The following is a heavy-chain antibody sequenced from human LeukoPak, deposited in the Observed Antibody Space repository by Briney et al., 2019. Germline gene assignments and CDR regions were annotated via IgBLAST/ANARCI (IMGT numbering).Heavy chain of an antibody. Sequence: PGGSLRLSCAASGFTFSSYAMSWVRQAPGKGLEWVSVISGDGTSTYYADSVKGRFTISKDNSRNTLYLQMNSLRAEDTAVYYCAKTFIAVANPIDYWGQGTLVTVSS. CDR1: GFTFSSYA. J-gene: IGHJ4*02. V-gene: IGHV3-23*01. D-gene: IGHD6-19*01. CDR3: AKTFIAVANPIDY. CDR2: ISGDGTST.